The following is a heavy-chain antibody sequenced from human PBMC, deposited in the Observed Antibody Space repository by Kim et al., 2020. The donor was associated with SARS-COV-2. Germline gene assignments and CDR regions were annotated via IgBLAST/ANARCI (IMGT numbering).Heavy chain of an antibody. CDR1: GFTFSAYG. D-gene: IGHD2-2*01. CDR3: GEVVVLSGATVRCWFDS. Sequence: GGSLRLSCEGSGFTFSAYGMTWVRQTPGKGLEWVSAISAGGTNTYYAASVKGRFTISRDNPKKTLNLQMNSLRVEDAAMYYCGEVVVLSGATVRCWFDS. CDR2: ISAGGTNT. V-gene: IGHV3-23*01. J-gene: IGHJ5*01.